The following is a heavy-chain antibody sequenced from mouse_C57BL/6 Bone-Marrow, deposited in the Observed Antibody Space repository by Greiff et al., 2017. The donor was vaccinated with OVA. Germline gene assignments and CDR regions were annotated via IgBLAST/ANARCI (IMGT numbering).Heavy chain of an antibody. CDR1: GFTFSDYG. CDR2: ISSGSSTI. J-gene: IGHJ2*01. D-gene: IGHD2-2*01. CDR3: ARGVTTFGFYFDY. V-gene: IGHV5-17*01. Sequence: EVKLVESGGGLVKPGGSLKLSCAASGFTFSDYGMHWVRQAPEKGLEWVAYISSGSSTIYYADTVKGRFTISRDNAKNTLFLQMTSLRSEDTAMYYCARGVTTFGFYFDYWGQGTTLTVSS.